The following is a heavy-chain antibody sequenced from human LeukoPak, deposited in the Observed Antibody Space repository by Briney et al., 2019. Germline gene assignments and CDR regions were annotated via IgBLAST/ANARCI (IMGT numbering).Heavy chain of an antibody. CDR1: GFTFSSYA. CDR2: ISYDGSNK. Sequence: GGSLRLSCVASGFTFSSYAMHWVRQAPGKGLEWVAVISYDGSNKYYADSVKGRFTISRDNSKNTLYQQMNSLRAEDTAVYYCARDQQWLAPFDYWGQGTLVTVSS. J-gene: IGHJ4*02. V-gene: IGHV3-30*04. CDR3: ARDQQWLAPFDY. D-gene: IGHD6-19*01.